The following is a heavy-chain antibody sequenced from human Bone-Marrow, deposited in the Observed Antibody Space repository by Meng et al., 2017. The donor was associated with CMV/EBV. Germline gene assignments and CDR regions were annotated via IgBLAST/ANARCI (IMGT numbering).Heavy chain of an antibody. Sequence: SVKVSCKASGGSFSNYAISWVRQAPGQGLEWMGGIIPMFGTANYSQNFQGRVTMTTDESTTTAYMELTSLRSEDTAVYYCARDGFDYYTMDVWGQGTKVTVSS. CDR2: IIPMFGTA. J-gene: IGHJ6*02. V-gene: IGHV1-69*05. CDR3: ARDGFDYYTMDV. D-gene: IGHD3-10*01. CDR1: GGSFSNYA.